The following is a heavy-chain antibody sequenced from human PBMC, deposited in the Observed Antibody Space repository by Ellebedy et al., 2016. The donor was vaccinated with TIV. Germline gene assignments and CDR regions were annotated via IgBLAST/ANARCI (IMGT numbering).Heavy chain of an antibody. J-gene: IGHJ4*02. CDR2: IKSKTDGGTT. D-gene: IGHD3-22*01. CDR1: GFTFSNAW. V-gene: IGHV3-15*01. Sequence: GESLKISCAASGFTFSNAWMSWVRQAPGKGLEWVGRIKSKTDGGTTDYAAPVKGRFTISRDDSKNTLYLQMNSLKTEDTAVYYCTTDAVRYSYDSSGLLYWGQGTLVTVSS. CDR3: TTDAVRYSYDSSGLLY.